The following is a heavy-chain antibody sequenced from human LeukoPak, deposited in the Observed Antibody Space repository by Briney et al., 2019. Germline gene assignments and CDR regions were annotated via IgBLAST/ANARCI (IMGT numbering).Heavy chain of an antibody. CDR3: VRDPEALDY. CDR1: GFTFSSYD. Sequence: SGGSLRLSCAASGFTFSSYDMNWVRQAPGKGLEWVSYISRGRPTIHYADSVKGRFTISRDNAKNSLYLQMNSLRDEDTAVYYCVRDPEALDYWGQGTLVTVSS. J-gene: IGHJ4*02. V-gene: IGHV3-48*02. CDR2: ISRGRPTI.